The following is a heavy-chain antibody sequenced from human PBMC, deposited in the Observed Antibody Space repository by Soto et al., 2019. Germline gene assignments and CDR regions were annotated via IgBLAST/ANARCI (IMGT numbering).Heavy chain of an antibody. J-gene: IGHJ6*02. Sequence: PGESLKISCKGSGYSFTSYWIGWVRQMPGKGLEWMGIIYPGDSDTRYSPSFQGQVTISADKSISTAYLQWSSLKASDTAMYYCARLGDYVWGSYRNTPPPIYYYYYGMDVWGQGTTVTVSS. CDR2: IYPGDSDT. D-gene: IGHD3-16*02. CDR3: ARLGDYVWGSYRNTPPPIYYYYYGMDV. V-gene: IGHV5-51*01. CDR1: GYSFTSYW.